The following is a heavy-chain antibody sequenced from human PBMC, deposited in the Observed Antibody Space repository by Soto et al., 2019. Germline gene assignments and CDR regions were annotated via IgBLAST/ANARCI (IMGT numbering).Heavy chain of an antibody. Sequence: SESLSLTCTVSGGSISSYYWSWIRQPPGKGLEWIGYIYYSGSTNYNPSLKSRVTISVDTSKNQFSLKLSSVTAADTAVYYCARDVNPYGDYVFDYWGQGTLVTVS. CDR1: GGSISSYY. J-gene: IGHJ4*01. D-gene: IGHD4-17*01. CDR3: ARDVNPYGDYVFDY. CDR2: IYYSGST. V-gene: IGHV4-59*01.